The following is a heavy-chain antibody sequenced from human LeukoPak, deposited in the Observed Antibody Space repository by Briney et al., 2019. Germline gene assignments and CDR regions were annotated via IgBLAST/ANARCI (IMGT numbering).Heavy chain of an antibody. CDR2: IYYSGST. V-gene: IGHV4-59*01. Sequence: SSETLSLTCTVSGGSISSYYWSWIRQPPGKGLEWIGYIYYSGSTNYNPSLKNRVTTSVDTSKNQFSLKLSSVTAADTAVYYCARVWFGAVAGRYYYYMDVWGKGTTVTVSS. J-gene: IGHJ6*03. CDR1: GGSISSYY. CDR3: ARVWFGAVAGRYYYYMDV. D-gene: IGHD6-19*01.